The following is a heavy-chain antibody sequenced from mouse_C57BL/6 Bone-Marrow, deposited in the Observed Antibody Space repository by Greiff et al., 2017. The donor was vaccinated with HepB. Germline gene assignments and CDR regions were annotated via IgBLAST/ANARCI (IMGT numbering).Heavy chain of an antibody. D-gene: IGHD1-1*01. CDR3: AREGITTVVHYFDY. CDR2: INPNNGGT. V-gene: IGHV1-26*01. Sequence: VQLQQSGPELVKPGASVKISCKASGYTFTDYYMNWVKQSHGKSLEWIGDINPNNGGTSYNQKFKGKATLTVDKSSSTAYMELRSLTSEDSAVYYWAREGITTVVHYFDYWGQGTTLTVSS. J-gene: IGHJ2*01. CDR1: GYTFTDYY.